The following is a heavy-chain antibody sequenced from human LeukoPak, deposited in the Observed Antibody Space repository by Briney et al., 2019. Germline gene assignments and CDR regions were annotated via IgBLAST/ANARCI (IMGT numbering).Heavy chain of an antibody. CDR1: GGSISSSSYY. V-gene: IGHV4-39*07. CDR2: IYYSGST. Sequence: SETLSLTCTVSGGSISSSSYYWGWIRQPPGKGLEWIGSIYYSGSTYYNPSLKSRVTISVDTSKNQFSLKLSSVTAADTAVYYCARGTTIFGVVHYYYYMDVWGKGTTVTVSS. CDR3: ARGTTIFGVVHYYYYMDV. J-gene: IGHJ6*03. D-gene: IGHD3-3*01.